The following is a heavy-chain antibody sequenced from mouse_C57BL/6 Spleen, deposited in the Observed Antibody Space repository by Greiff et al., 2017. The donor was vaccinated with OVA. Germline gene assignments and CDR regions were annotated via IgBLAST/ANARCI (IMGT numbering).Heavy chain of an antibody. CDR2: IYPRSGNT. Sequence: QVQLQQSGAELARPGASVKLPCKASGYTFTSYGISWVKQRTGQGLEWIGEIYPRSGNTYYNEKFKGKATLTADKSSSTAYMELRSLTSEDSAVYFCARSAGFYYGSSFYFDYWGQGTTLTVSS. CDR3: ARSAGFYYGSSFYFDY. CDR1: GYTFTSYG. D-gene: IGHD1-1*01. V-gene: IGHV1-81*01. J-gene: IGHJ2*01.